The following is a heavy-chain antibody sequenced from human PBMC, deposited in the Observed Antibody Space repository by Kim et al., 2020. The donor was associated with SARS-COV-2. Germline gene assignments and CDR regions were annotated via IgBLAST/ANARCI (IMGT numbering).Heavy chain of an antibody. D-gene: IGHD2-15*01. Sequence: GGSLRLSCAASGFTFSSYWMSWVRQAPGKGLEWVANIKQDGSEKYYVDSVKGRFTISRDNAKNSLYLQMNSLRAEDTAVYYCARDGFVVVAATYYYYYYGMDVWGQGTTVTVSS. CDR1: GFTFSSYW. V-gene: IGHV3-7*03. J-gene: IGHJ6*02. CDR3: ARDGFVVVAATYYYYYYGMDV. CDR2: IKQDGSEK.